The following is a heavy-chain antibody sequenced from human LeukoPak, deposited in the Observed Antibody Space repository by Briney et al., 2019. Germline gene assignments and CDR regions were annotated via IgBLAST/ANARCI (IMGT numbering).Heavy chain of an antibody. V-gene: IGHV3-11*04. CDR2: ISNSGNTI. Sequence: PGGSLRPSCAASGFTFSDYYMSWIRQAPGKGLEWVSYISNSGNTIYYADSVKGRFTISRDNAKNSLYLQMNSLRAEDTAVYYCSAGEGYYDSGDYYSAWAFDVWGQGTMVTVSS. CDR1: GFTFSDYY. D-gene: IGHD3-22*01. J-gene: IGHJ3*01. CDR3: SAGEGYYDSGDYYSAWAFDV.